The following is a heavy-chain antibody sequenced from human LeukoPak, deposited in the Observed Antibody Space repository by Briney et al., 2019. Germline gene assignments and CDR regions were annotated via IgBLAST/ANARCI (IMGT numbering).Heavy chain of an antibody. CDR1: GGTFSNYA. D-gene: IGHD1-26*01. Sequence: SVKVSCKASGGTFSNYAISWVRQAPGQGLEWMGGIIPILGTSNYAQKFQDRLTITADESTSTAYLELSSLTSADTAVYYCAREVSGTYCDYWGQGCLVTVSS. CDR2: IIPILGTS. J-gene: IGHJ4*02. V-gene: IGHV1-69*13. CDR3: AREVSGTYCDY.